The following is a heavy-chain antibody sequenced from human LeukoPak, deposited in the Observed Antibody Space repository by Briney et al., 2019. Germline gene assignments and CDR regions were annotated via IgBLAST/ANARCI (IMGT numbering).Heavy chain of an antibody. CDR2: ISAYNGNT. J-gene: IGHJ4*02. V-gene: IGHV1-18*01. D-gene: IGHD6-13*01. CDR3: ARDTYSSSWYNYPLDY. CDR1: GYTFTSYG. Sequence: GASVKVSCKASGYTFTSYGISWVRQAPGQGLEWMGWISAYNGNTNYAQKLQGRVTMTTDTSTSTAYMELRSLRSDDTAVYYCARDTYSSSWYNYPLDYWGQGTLVTVSS.